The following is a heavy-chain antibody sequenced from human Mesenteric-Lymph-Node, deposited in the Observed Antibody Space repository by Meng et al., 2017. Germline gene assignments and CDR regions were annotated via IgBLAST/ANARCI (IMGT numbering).Heavy chain of an antibody. Sequence: GQPVESGAGGKKPGSSVKVSCKSSGGTFSSYAISWVRQAPGQGLEWMGGIIPIFGTANYAQKFQGRVTITADESTSTAYMELSSLRSEDTAVYYCARAPLGYFNYWGQGTLVTVSS. J-gene: IGHJ4*02. CDR3: ARAPLGYFNY. CDR1: GGTFSSYA. CDR2: IIPIFGTA. D-gene: IGHD3-10*01. V-gene: IGHV1-69*01.